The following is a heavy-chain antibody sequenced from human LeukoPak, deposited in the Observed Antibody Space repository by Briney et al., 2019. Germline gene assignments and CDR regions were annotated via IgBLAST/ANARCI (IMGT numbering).Heavy chain of an antibody. CDR2: INPNSGGT. J-gene: IGHJ3*02. V-gene: IGHV1-2*02. CDR1: GYTFTGYY. D-gene: IGHD1-14*01. CDR3: ARVLLGDTGAFDI. Sequence: ASVKVSCKASGYTFTGYYMHWVRQAPGQGLEWMGWINPNSGGTNYAQKFQGRVTMTRDTSISTAYMELSRLRSDGTAVYYCARVLLGDTGAFDIWGQGTMVTVSS.